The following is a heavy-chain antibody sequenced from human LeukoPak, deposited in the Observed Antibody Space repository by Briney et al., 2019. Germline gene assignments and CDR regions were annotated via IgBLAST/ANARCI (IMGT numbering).Heavy chain of an antibody. J-gene: IGHJ4*02. CDR1: GYTFTGYY. CDR2: INPNSGGT. D-gene: IGHD2-2*01. V-gene: IGHV1-2*02. Sequence: GASVKVSCKASGYTFTGYYMHWVRQAPGQGLEWMGWINPNSGGTNCAQKFQGRVTMTRDTSISTAYMELSRLRSDDTAVYYCARGWGYCSSTSCDYYFDYWGQGTLVTVSS. CDR3: ARGWGYCSSTSCDYYFDY.